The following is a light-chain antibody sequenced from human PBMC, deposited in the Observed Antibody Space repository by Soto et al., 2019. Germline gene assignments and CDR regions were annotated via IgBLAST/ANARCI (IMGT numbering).Light chain of an antibody. V-gene: IGKV3-20*01. CDR1: QSVASAY. Sequence: EIVLTQSPGTLSLSPGETATLSCRASQSVASAYLAWYQHRPGQAPRLLIYGASSRATGIADRITGSGSGTHIPLTIDRLEPEDFAVHYWRQYADSRWTFGQGTKVE. J-gene: IGKJ1*01. CDR3: RQYADSRWT. CDR2: GAS.